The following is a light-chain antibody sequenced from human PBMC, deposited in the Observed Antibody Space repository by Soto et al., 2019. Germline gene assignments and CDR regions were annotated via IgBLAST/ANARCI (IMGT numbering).Light chain of an antibody. CDR1: QSVSSSY. CDR3: QQYGSSPKT. V-gene: IGKV3-20*01. CDR2: GAS. J-gene: IGKJ1*01. Sequence: ELVLTQSPGTLSLSPGERVTLSCRASQSVSSSYLAWYQQKLGQAPRLLIYGASSRATGIPDRFSGSGSGTDFTLTISRLEPEDFAVYYCQQYGSSPKTFGQGTKVDIK.